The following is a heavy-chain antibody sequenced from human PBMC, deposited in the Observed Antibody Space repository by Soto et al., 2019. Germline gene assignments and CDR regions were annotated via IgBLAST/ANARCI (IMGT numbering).Heavy chain of an antibody. CDR3: AKIPEDGLHRRKFGHSSGWRFDY. V-gene: IGHV3-30*18. D-gene: IGHD6-19*01. CDR1: GFTFSSYG. Sequence: QVQLVESGGGVVQPGRSLRLSCAASGFTFSSYGMHWVRQAPGKGLEWVAVISYDGSNKYYADSVKGRFTISRDNSKNTLYLQMNSLRAEDTAVYYCAKIPEDGLHRRKFGHSSGWRFDYWGQGTLVTVSS. CDR2: ISYDGSNK. J-gene: IGHJ4*02.